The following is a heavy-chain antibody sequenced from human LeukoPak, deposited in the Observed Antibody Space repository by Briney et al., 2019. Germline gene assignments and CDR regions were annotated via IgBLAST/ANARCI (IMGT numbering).Heavy chain of an antibody. CDR1: GFTFSDAV. V-gene: IGHV3-23*01. CDR3: AKRGIVIRGILVIGYHQEAYHYDY. Sequence: GGSLRLSCAASGFTFSDAVMSWVRQAPGKGLEWVSYISERGGSTAYADSVKGRFTISRDNSLNTLYLQMSSLRAEDTAVYFCAKRGIVIRGILVIGYHQEAYHYDYWGQGVLVTVSS. D-gene: IGHD3-10*01. J-gene: IGHJ4*02. CDR2: ISERGGST.